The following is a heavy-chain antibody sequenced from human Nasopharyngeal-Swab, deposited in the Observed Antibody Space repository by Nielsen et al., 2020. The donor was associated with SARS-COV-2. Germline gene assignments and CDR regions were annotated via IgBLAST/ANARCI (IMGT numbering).Heavy chain of an antibody. D-gene: IGHD1-14*01. V-gene: IGHV3-23*01. Sequence: VCQAPGKGLEWVSRIDHNGGNIQYADSVKGRFTTSRDNSKKTLYLEVNSQRTEGTAVYYCAKKGRNITAARTVDQWGQGTLVTVSP. J-gene: IGHJ4*02. CDR3: AKKGRNITAARTVDQ. CDR2: IDHNGGNI.